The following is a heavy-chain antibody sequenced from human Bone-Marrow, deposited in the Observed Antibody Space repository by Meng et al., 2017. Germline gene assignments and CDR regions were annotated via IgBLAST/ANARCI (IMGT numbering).Heavy chain of an antibody. Sequence: GGSLRLSCAASGFTFSSYAMNWVRQAPGKGLEWVSYISSSGSTIYYADSVKGRFTISRDNAKNSLYLQMNSLRAEDTAVYYCARDVASITMVRGVIIKGTDAFDIWGQGTMVTVSS. D-gene: IGHD3-10*01. CDR2: ISSSGSTI. V-gene: IGHV3-48*03. J-gene: IGHJ3*02. CDR1: GFTFSSYA. CDR3: ARDVASITMVRGVIIKGTDAFDI.